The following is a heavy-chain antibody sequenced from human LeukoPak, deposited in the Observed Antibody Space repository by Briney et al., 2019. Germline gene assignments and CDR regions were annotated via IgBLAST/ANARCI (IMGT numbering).Heavy chain of an antibody. CDR2: LFYSGST. CDR3: ARHSRYGLYYFDY. D-gene: IGHD5-18*01. V-gene: IGHV4-39*01. CDR1: GGSISSSNW. Sequence: TSETLSLTCAVSGGSISSSNWWSWVRQPPGKGLEWIVSLFYSGSTYYDPSLKSRVTISVDTSKNQFSLKVTSVTAADTAVYYCARHSRYGLYYFDYWGQGTLVTVSS. J-gene: IGHJ4*02.